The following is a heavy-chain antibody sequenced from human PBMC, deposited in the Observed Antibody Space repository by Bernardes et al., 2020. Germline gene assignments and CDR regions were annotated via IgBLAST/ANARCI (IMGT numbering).Heavy chain of an antibody. CDR2: ISYDGSNK. V-gene: IGHV3-30-3*01. CDR3: ARERGLVRGGYPFDY. J-gene: IGHJ4*02. D-gene: IGHD3-22*01. Sequence: GGSLRLSCAASGFTFSSYAMHWVRQAPGKGLEWVAVISYDGSNKYYADSVKGRFTISRDNSKNTLYLQMNSLRAEDTAVYYCARERGLVRGGYPFDYWGQGTLVTVSS. CDR1: GFTFSSYA.